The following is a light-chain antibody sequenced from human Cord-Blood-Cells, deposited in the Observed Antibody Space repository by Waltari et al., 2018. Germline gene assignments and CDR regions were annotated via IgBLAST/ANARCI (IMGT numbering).Light chain of an antibody. Sequence: QSALTQPPSASGSPGQSVTISCTGTSSDVGGYNYVSWYQQHPGKAPQLMIYDVSNRPSGVPDRLSGSKSGNAASLTVSGLQAEDEADYYCSSYAGSNNLVFGTGTKVTVL. CDR1: SSDVGGYNY. CDR2: DVS. V-gene: IGLV2-8*01. J-gene: IGLJ1*01. CDR3: SSYAGSNNLV.